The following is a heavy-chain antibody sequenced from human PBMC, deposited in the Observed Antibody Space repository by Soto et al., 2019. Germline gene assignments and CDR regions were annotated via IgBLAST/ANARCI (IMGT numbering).Heavy chain of an antibody. Sequence: HGESLKISCKGSGYSFTIYWIGWVRQMPGKGLEWMGIIYPGDSDTRYSPSFQGQVTISADKSISTAHLQWSSLKASDTAMYYCARLTGDTLYYYGMDVWGQGTTVTVSS. D-gene: IGHD7-27*01. CDR2: IYPGDSDT. V-gene: IGHV5-51*01. CDR3: ARLTGDTLYYYGMDV. CDR1: GYSFTIYW. J-gene: IGHJ6*02.